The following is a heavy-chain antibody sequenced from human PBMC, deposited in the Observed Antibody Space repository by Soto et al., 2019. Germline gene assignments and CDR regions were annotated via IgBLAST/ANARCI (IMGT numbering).Heavy chain of an antibody. V-gene: IGHV1-2*02. CDR3: ARDVGGSYYQIDY. J-gene: IGHJ4*02. D-gene: IGHD1-26*01. CDR2: INPNSGGT. CDR1: GYTLTGYY. Sequence: ASVKVSCKASGYTLTGYYMHWVRQAPGQGLEWMGWINPNSGGTNYAQKFQGRVTMTRDTSISTAYMELSRLRSDDTAVYYCARDVGGSYYQIDYWGQGTLVTVSS.